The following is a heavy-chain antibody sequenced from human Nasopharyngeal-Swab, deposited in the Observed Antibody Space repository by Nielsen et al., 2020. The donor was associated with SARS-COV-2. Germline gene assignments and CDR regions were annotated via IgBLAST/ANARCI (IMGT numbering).Heavy chain of an antibody. J-gene: IGHJ3*02. Sequence: GESLKISCAASGFSFSIYGMHWVRQAPGKGLEWVAVIWYDGTKKYYADSVKGRFTISRDNAKNSLYLQMNSLRDEDTAVYYCARDRPPHYYDSSGPPEDAFDIWGQGTMVTVSS. V-gene: IGHV3-33*08. CDR2: IWYDGTKK. CDR3: ARDRPPHYYDSSGPPEDAFDI. CDR1: GFSFSIYG. D-gene: IGHD3-22*01.